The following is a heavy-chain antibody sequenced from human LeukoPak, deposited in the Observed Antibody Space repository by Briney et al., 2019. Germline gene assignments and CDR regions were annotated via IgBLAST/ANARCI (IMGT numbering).Heavy chain of an antibody. CDR1: GYTFTGYY. CDR2: INPNSGGT. D-gene: IGHD3-22*01. V-gene: IGHV1-2*02. CDR3: ATHPALDYYDSSGYPLDY. Sequence: ASVKVSCKASGYTFTGYYMHWVRQAPGQGLEWMGWINPNSGGTNYAQKFQGRVTMTRDTSISTAYMELSRLRSDDTAVYYCATHPALDYYDSSGYPLDYRGQGTLVTVSS. J-gene: IGHJ4*02.